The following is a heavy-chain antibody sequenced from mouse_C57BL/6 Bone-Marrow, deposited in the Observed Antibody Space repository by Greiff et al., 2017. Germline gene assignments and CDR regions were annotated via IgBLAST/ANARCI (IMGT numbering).Heavy chain of an antibody. J-gene: IGHJ3*01. D-gene: IGHD1-1*01. CDR3: ARPSYYYGSSYPFAY. CDR1: GYTFTTYP. CDR2: FHPYNDDT. V-gene: IGHV1-47*01. Sequence: LVESGAELVKPGASVKMSCKASGYTFTTYPIEWMKQNHGKSLEWIGNFHPYNDDTKYNEKFKGKATLTVEKSSSTVYLELSRLTSDDSAVYYCARPSYYYGSSYPFAYWGQGTLVTVSA.